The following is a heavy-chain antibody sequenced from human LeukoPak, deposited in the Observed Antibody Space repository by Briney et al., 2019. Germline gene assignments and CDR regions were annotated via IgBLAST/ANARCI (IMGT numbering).Heavy chain of an antibody. D-gene: IGHD4-17*01. CDR1: GYTFTSYG. J-gene: IGHJ6*02. CDR3: ARATGDYGPLYYYYYGMDV. Sequence: ASVKVSCKASGYTFTSYGISWVRQAPGQGLEWMGWISAYNGNTNYAQKLQGRVTMTTDTSTSTAYMELRSLRSDDTAVYYCARATGDYGPLYYYYYGMDVWGQGTTVTVS. V-gene: IGHV1-18*01. CDR2: ISAYNGNT.